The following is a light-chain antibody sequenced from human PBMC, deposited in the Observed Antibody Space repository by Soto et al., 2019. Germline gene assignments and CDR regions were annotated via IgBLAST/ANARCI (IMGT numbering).Light chain of an antibody. Sequence: QSVLTQPPSASGSPGQSVTISCTGTSSDVGGYNYVSWYQQYPGRAPKLMIYEVTKRPSGVPDRFSGSKSGNTASLTVSRLQAEDEADYYCSSYAASNNFYFVFGGGTTPTVL. CDR2: EVT. J-gene: IGLJ3*02. CDR3: SSYAASNNFYFV. V-gene: IGLV2-8*01. CDR1: SSDVGGYNY.